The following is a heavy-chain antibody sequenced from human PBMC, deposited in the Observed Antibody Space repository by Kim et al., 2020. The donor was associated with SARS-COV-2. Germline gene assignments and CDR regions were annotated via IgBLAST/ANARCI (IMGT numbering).Heavy chain of an antibody. CDR2: ISFDGSKT. Sequence: GGSLRLSCAVSGFTFRNYGMHWVRQAPGKGLEWVALISFDGSKTYYVDSVKGRFTISRDNSKNTLFLHMFALGDEDTAVYYCAKEGTSGTFPHYWGQGTLVTVSS. V-gene: IGHV3-30*18. D-gene: IGHD3-10*01. CDR1: GFTFRNYG. CDR3: AKEGTSGTFPHY. J-gene: IGHJ4*02.